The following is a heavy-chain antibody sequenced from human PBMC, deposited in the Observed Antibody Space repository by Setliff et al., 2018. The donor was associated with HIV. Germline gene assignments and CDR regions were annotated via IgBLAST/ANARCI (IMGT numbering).Heavy chain of an antibody. CDR2: IYDNGQT. Sequence: GGSLRLSCAASGFTVSTYYMSWVRQAPGKGLEWVSVIYDNGQTYYADSVRGRCHISRVRFKNVVSLQLDSLKIEDTAVYYCARFIDSGGSPLGYWGQGTLVTVSS. J-gene: IGHJ4*02. D-gene: IGHD1-26*01. V-gene: IGHV3-53*05. CDR1: GFTVSTYY. CDR3: ARFIDSGGSPLGY.